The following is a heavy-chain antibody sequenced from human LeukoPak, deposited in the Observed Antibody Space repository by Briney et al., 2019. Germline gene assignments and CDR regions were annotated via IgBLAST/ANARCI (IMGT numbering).Heavy chain of an antibody. CDR1: GFTFSSYS. CDR3: ARDYIVVVTATQSRYNWFAP. CDR2: ISSSSSYI. V-gene: IGHV3-21*01. J-gene: IGHJ5*02. Sequence: GGSLRLSCAASGFTFSSYSMNWVRQPPGKGLEWVSSISSSSSYIYYAASVKGRFTISRDNANNSLYLQMNSLRAEDTAVYYCARDYIVVVTATQSRYNWFAPWGQGTLVTASS. D-gene: IGHD2-21*02.